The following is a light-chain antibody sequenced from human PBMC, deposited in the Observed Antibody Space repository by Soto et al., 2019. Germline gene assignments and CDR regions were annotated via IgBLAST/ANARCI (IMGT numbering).Light chain of an antibody. CDR2: SAS. J-gene: IGKJ4*01. CDR1: QALSNY. V-gene: IGKV1-9*01. Sequence: DIQLTQSPSVRSASCGGTGTIACRASQALSNYLAWYQQKPGKAPDLLIYSASTLQSGVPSRFSGSGSETEFSLTIRALQPEDFATYYCQQLSRYPLTFGGGTKVDIK. CDR3: QQLSRYPLT.